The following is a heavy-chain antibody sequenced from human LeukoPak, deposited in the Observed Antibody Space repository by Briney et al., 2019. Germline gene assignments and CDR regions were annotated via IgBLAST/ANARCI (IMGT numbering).Heavy chain of an antibody. J-gene: IGHJ4*02. CDR3: ARRRSSRDYYFDY. D-gene: IGHD6-13*01. CDR2: ISSTSAYI. V-gene: IGHV3-21*01. CDR1: GFALKSYS. Sequence: GGSLRLSCAGSGFALKSYSLTWVRQAPGKGLEWVSSISSTSAYIHYADSVKGRFTISRDNSKNTLYLQMNSLRAEDTAVYYCARRRSSRDYYFDYWGQGTLVTVSS.